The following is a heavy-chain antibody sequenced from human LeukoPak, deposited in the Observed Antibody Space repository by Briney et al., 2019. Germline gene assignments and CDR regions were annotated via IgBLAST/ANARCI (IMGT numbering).Heavy chain of an antibody. CDR2: INQRRNT. D-gene: IGHD6-19*01. V-gene: IGHV4-34*01. Sequence: SETLSLTCVVYGESFSGYSWSWIRQPPGKGLEWIGEINQRRNTNYNPSLKSRVTISIDTSKNQFSLKLSSVTAADTAVYYCAKHGWHAWYFDLWGRGTLVTVSS. CDR3: AKHGWHAWYFDL. CDR1: GESFSGYS. J-gene: IGHJ2*01.